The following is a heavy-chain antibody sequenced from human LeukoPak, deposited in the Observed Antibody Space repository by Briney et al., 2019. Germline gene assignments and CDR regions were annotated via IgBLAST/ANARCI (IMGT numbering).Heavy chain of an antibody. Sequence: GGSLRLSCAASGFTFSSYSMNWVRQAPGKGLEWVSSISSSSSYIYYADSVKGRFTISRDNSKNTLYLQMNSLRAEDTAVYYCAKGRCSGGSCYLFDYWGQGTLVTVSS. CDR1: GFTFSSYS. CDR2: ISSSSSYI. D-gene: IGHD2-15*01. CDR3: AKGRCSGGSCYLFDY. J-gene: IGHJ4*02. V-gene: IGHV3-21*04.